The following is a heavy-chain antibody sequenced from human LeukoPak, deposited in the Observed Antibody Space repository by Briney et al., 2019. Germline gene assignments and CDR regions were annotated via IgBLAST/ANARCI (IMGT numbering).Heavy chain of an antibody. Sequence: TGGSLRLSCAASGFTFSSYGMHWVRQAPGKGLEWVAVISYDGSDKYYADSVKGRFTISRDNSKNTLYLQMNSLRAEDTAVYYCVRIYGEIDYWGQGTLVTVSS. CDR2: ISYDGSDK. J-gene: IGHJ4*02. D-gene: IGHD3-10*01. CDR1: GFTFSSYG. CDR3: VRIYGEIDY. V-gene: IGHV3-30*03.